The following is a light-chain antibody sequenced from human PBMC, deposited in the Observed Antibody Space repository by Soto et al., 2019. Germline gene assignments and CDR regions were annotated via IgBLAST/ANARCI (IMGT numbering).Light chain of an antibody. V-gene: IGKV1-9*01. CDR3: QHLNAFPHVT. J-gene: IGKJ3*01. CDR1: RDISDS. Sequence: IQLTQSPSSLSASIGDRVTITCRASRDISDSLAWYQQEPGKAPKLLIFAASSLHIGVPSRFSGSGSGTIFTLTISSLQPEDFATYYCQHLNAFPHVTFGPGIKVEIK. CDR2: AAS.